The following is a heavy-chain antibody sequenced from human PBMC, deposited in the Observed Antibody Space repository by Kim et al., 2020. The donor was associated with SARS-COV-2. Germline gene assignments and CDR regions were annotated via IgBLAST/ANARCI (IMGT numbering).Heavy chain of an antibody. J-gene: IGHJ4*02. Sequence: GGSLRLSCVASGFTFDDYAMHWVRQAPGKGLEWVSGISWNSRNTAYRDSVEGRITISRDNAKNSVYLQIDSLRPEDTAFYYCVKGDINGLYSYVRFEYWGQGSLVTVPS. V-gene: IGHV3-9*01. CDR1: GFTFDDYA. CDR2: ISWNSRNT. CDR3: VKGDINGLYSYVRFEY. D-gene: IGHD2-8*01.